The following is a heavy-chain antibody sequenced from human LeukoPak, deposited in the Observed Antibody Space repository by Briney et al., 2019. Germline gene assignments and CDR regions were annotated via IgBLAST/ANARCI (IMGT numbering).Heavy chain of an antibody. J-gene: IGHJ4*02. CDR2: INHSGST. Sequence: PSETLSLTCAVYGGSFSGYYWGWIPQPPGKGLEWIGEINHSGSTNYNPSLKSRVTISVDTSKNQFSLKLSSVTAADTARYYCARESTTVAGTFDYWGQGTLVTVSS. V-gene: IGHV4-34*01. D-gene: IGHD6-19*01. CDR3: ARESTTVAGTFDY. CDR1: GGSFSGYY.